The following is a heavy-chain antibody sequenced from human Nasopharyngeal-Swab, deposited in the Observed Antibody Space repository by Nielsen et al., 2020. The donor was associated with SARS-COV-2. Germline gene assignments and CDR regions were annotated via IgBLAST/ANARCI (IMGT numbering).Heavy chain of an antibody. D-gene: IGHD5-18*01. J-gene: IGHJ6*02. CDR1: GFTFSSYA. CDR3: ARDNRLQLWLRYYGMDV. Sequence: GESLKISCAASGFTFSSYAMSWVRQAPGKGLEWVSAISGSGGSTYYADSVKGRFTISRDNSKSTLYLQMNSLRAQDTALYYCARDNRLQLWLRYYGMDVWGQGTTVTVSS. CDR2: ISGSGGST. V-gene: IGHV3-23*01.